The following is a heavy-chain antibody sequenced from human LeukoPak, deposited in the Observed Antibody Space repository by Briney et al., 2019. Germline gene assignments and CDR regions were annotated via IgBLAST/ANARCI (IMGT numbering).Heavy chain of an antibody. Sequence: SETLSLTCAVSGYSISSGYYWGWIRQPPGKGLEWIGSTYHSGGTYYNPSHKSRITISVDTPKNQFSLKLTSVTAADTAVYYCARQRGSGTYSAYYFDYWGQGTLVTVSS. V-gene: IGHV4-38-2*01. CDR2: TYHSGGT. D-gene: IGHD3-10*01. CDR3: ARQRGSGTYSAYYFDY. J-gene: IGHJ4*02. CDR1: GYSISSGYY.